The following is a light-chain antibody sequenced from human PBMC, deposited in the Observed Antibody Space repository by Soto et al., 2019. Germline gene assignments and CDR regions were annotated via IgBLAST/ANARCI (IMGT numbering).Light chain of an antibody. CDR2: SND. J-gene: IGLJ1*01. V-gene: IGLV1-44*01. CDR1: SSNIGRNT. CDR3: AAWDDSLNGLV. Sequence: QSAVPQPPSASXTPGQRVNISCSGSSSNIGRNTVDWYQHLPGTAPKLLIYSNDQRPSGVPDRFSGSKSGTSASLAISGLQSEDEADYYCAAWDDSLNGLVFGTGTKVTIL.